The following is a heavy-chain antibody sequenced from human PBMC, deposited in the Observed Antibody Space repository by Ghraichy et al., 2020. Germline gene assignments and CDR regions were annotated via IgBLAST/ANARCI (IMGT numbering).Heavy chain of an antibody. CDR2: ISSSSSYI. V-gene: IGHV3-21*01. D-gene: IGHD2-2*01. Sequence: GGSLRLSCAASGFTFSSYSMNWVRQAPGKGLEWVSSISSSSSYIYYADSVKGRFTISRDNAKNSLYLQMNSLRAEDTAVYYCAREEVPAAMFYYYYYMDVWGKGTTVTVSS. J-gene: IGHJ6*03. CDR3: AREEVPAAMFYYYYYMDV. CDR1: GFTFSSYS.